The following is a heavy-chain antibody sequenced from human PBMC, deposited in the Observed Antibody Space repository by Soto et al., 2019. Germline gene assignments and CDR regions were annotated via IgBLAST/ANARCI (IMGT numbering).Heavy chain of an antibody. CDR1: GYTFTSYG. V-gene: IGHV1-18*01. CDR2: ISAYNGNT. J-gene: IGHJ4*02. D-gene: IGHD4-17*01. Sequence: ASVKVSCKASGYTFTSYGISWVRQAPGQGLEWMGWISAYNGNTNYAQKLQGRVTMTTDTSTSTAYMELRSLRSDDTAVYYCARDRAGLGMTTVTTRPKGYLVYWGQGTLVTVSS. CDR3: ARDRAGLGMTTVTTRPKGYLVY.